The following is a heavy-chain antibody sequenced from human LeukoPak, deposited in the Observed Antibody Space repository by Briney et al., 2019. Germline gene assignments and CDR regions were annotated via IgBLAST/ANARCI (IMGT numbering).Heavy chain of an antibody. CDR2: ISYDGSNK. D-gene: IGHD3-3*01. Sequence: PGGSLRLSCAASGFTFSSYAMHWVRQALGKGLEWVAVISYDGSNKYYADSVKGRFTISRDNSKNTLYLQMNSLRAEDTAVYYCARGIDFWSGYPFDFDYWGQGTLVTVSS. J-gene: IGHJ4*02. CDR1: GFTFSSYA. CDR3: ARGIDFWSGYPFDFDY. V-gene: IGHV3-30*04.